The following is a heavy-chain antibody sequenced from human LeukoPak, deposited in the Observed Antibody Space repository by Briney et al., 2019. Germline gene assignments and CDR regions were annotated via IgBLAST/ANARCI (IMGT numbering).Heavy chain of an antibody. CDR1: GGTFSSYA. Sequence: ASVTVSCKASGGTFSSYAISWVRQAPGQGLEWMGRIIPILGIANYAQKFQGGVTITADKSTSTAYMELSSLRSEDTAVYYCARDLFFDSSGYDYWGQGTLVTVSS. D-gene: IGHD3-22*01. CDR3: ARDLFFDSSGYDY. CDR2: IIPILGIA. J-gene: IGHJ4*02. V-gene: IGHV1-69*04.